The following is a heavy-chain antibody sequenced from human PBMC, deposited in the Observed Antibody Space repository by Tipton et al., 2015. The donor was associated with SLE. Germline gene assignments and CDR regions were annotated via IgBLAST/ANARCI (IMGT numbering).Heavy chain of an antibody. CDR2: IYYSGST. CDR1: GGSISSHY. Sequence: TLSLTCTVFGGSISSHYWSWIRQPPGKGLEWIGYIYYSGSTNYNPSLKSRVTISVDTSKNQFSLKLSSVTAADTAVYYCARDSWPLFPEDYYYGMDVWGQGTTVTVSS. D-gene: IGHD2-21*01. V-gene: IGHV4-59*11. CDR3: ARDSWPLFPEDYYYGMDV. J-gene: IGHJ6*02.